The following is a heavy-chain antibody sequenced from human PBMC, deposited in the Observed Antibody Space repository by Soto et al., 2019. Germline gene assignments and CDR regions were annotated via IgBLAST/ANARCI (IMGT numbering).Heavy chain of an antibody. D-gene: IGHD1-26*01. CDR2: ISYDGSNK. V-gene: IGHV3-30-3*02. CDR1: GFTFSSYA. CDR3: AKNRTVGAILYDY. J-gene: IGHJ4*02. Sequence: GGSLRLSCAASGFTFSSYAMHWVRQAPGKGLEWVAVISYDGSNKYYADSVKGRFTISRDNSKNTLYLQMNSLRAEDTAVYYCAKNRTVGAILYDYWGQGTLVTVSS.